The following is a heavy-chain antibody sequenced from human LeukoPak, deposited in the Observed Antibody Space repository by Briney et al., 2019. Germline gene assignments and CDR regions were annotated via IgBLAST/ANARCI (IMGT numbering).Heavy chain of an antibody. J-gene: IGHJ6*03. D-gene: IGHD3-10*01. CDR2: VNAANGHT. Sequence: ASVKVSCKASGYTFSSYAMHWVRQAPGHRFEWMGWVNAANGHTKYSPEFQDRITITRDTSATTAFLELSNLRSEDMALYYCARGRGPPNTNRDFYYYYYMDVWGTGTTVTVSS. CDR3: ARGRGPPNTNRDFYYYYYMDV. CDR1: GYTFSSYA. V-gene: IGHV1-3*03.